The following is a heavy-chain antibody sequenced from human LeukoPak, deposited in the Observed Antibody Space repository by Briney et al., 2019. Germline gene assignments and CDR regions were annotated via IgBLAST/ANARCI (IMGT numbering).Heavy chain of an antibody. J-gene: IGHJ3*01. CDR1: GVSISPYY. D-gene: IGHD3-3*01. CDR2: IHTSGSN. CDR3: ARLSDAVHLGAFDL. Sequence: SETLSLTCAVSGVSISPYYWAWIRQPPGKGLEWIGYIHTSGSNNQYPTLKSRVTISVDKSKNHFSLRLTSVTAADTAVYYCARLSDAVHLGAFDLGGQGTMVTVFS. V-gene: IGHV4-4*09.